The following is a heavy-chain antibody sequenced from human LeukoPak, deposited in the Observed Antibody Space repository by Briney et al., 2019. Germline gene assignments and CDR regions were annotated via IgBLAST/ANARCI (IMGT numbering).Heavy chain of an antibody. Sequence: GGSLRLSCAASGFTFSSYWMSWVRQAPGKGLEWVANIKQDGSEKYYVDSVKGRFTISRDNAKNSLYLQMNSLRAEDTAVYYCATKVGTTRYYYYMDVWGKGTTVTVSS. CDR3: ATKVGTTRYYYYMDV. CDR2: IKQDGSEK. J-gene: IGHJ6*03. V-gene: IGHV3-7*01. D-gene: IGHD1-1*01. CDR1: GFTFSSYW.